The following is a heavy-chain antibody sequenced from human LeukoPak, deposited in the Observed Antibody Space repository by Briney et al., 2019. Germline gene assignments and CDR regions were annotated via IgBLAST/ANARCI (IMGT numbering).Heavy chain of an antibody. D-gene: IGHD4/OR15-4a*01. CDR1: GGSISSYY. J-gene: IGHJ4*02. Sequence: PSETLSLTCTVSGGSISSYYWSWIRQPPGKGLEWIGYIYYSGSTNYNPSLKSRVTISVDTSKNQFSLKLSSVTAADTAVYYCARGGLWPPYYFDFWGQGTLVTVSS. CDR2: IYYSGST. CDR3: ARGGLWPPYYFDF. V-gene: IGHV4-59*01.